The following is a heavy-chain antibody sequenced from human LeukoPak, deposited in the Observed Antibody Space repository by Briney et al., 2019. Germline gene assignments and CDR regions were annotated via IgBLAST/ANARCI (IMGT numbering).Heavy chain of an antibody. D-gene: IGHD6-19*01. CDR1: GGSISSSSYY. Sequence: PSETLSLTCTVSGGSISSSSYYWGWIRHPPGKGLEWIGIIYYSGSTYYNPSLKSRVTISVDTSKTQFSLKLSSVTAADTAVYYCARQMALAVAGTYFDRLNWFDPWGQGTLVTVSS. J-gene: IGHJ5*02. V-gene: IGHV4-39*01. CDR3: ARQMALAVAGTYFDRLNWFDP. CDR2: IYYSGST.